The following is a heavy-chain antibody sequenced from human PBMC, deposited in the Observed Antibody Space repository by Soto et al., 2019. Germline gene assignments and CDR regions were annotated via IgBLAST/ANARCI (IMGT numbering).Heavy chain of an antibody. CDR2: ISAYNRHT. D-gene: IGHD3-22*01. CDR1: GYTFTTYG. Sequence: QVQLVQSGAEVKKPGASVKVSCKASGYTFTTYGISWVRQAPGQGLELMGGISAYNRHTNYAQNFQGRVTLTTDTPTNTASMELRSLRFDDTAVYSCARETIIGYYAFDYWGQGTLVTVSS. CDR3: ARETIIGYYAFDY. V-gene: IGHV1-18*01. J-gene: IGHJ4*02.